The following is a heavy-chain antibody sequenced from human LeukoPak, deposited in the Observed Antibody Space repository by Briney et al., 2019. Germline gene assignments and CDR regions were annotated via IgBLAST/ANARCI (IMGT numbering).Heavy chain of an antibody. CDR2: ISGSGGST. J-gene: IGHJ4*02. CDR3: AKTESYSGSFRVESPYYFDY. Sequence: GGSLRLSCAASGFTFSSYAMSWVRQAPGKGLEWVSAISGSGGSTYYADSVKGRFTISRDNSKNTLYLQMNSLRAEDTAVYYCAKTESYSGSFRVESPYYFDYWGQGTLVTVSS. CDR1: GFTFSSYA. D-gene: IGHD1-26*01. V-gene: IGHV3-23*01.